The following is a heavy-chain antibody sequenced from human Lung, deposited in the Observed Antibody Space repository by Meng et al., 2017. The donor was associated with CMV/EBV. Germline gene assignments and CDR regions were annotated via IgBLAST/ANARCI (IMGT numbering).Heavy chain of an antibody. V-gene: IGHV1-69*05. CDR1: GGTFRSTS. CDR2: ITPAIETA. CDR3: ARGPSITVGGVIIWPLEV. Sequence: SXXVSXKASGGTFRSTSLMWVRQAPGQGLEWMGGITPAIETADYAQKFRDRVTITTDDSATTAYMEMNSLRSEDTAVYFCARGPSITVGGVIIWPLEVWGQGXLVTVS. J-gene: IGHJ4*02. D-gene: IGHD3-16*02.